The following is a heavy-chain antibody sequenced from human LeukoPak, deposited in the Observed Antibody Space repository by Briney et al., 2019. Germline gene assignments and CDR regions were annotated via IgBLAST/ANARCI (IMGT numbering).Heavy chain of an antibody. CDR2: IYYSGST. CDR1: GGSISSGGYY. J-gene: IGHJ4*02. V-gene: IGHV4-31*03. D-gene: IGHD6-13*01. Sequence: SETLSLTCTVSGGSISSGGYYWSWIRQHPGKGLEWIGYIYYSGSTYYNPSLKSRVTISVDTSKNQFSLKLSSVTAADTAVYYCARSSSSWYFFWGLGTQVTVSS. CDR3: ARSSSSWYFF.